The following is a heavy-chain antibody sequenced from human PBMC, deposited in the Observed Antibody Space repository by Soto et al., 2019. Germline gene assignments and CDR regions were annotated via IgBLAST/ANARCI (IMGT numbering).Heavy chain of an antibody. J-gene: IGHJ3*02. V-gene: IGHV3-9*01. D-gene: IGHD2-2*01. CDR3: AKDGYCSSTSCHEAFDI. CDR1: GFTFDDYA. Sequence: GGSLRLSCAASGFTFDDYAMHWVRQAPGKGLEWVSGISWNSGSIGYADSVKGRFTISRDNAKNSLYLQMNSLRAEDTALYYCAKDGYCSSTSCHEAFDIWGQGTMVTVSS. CDR2: ISWNSGSI.